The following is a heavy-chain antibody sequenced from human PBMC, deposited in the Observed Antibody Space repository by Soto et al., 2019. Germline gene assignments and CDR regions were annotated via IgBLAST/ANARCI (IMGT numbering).Heavy chain of an antibody. CDR3: ARVDDYGDYVNWFDP. CDR1: GGSISSYY. V-gene: IGHV4-59*01. Sequence: QVQLQESGPGLVKPSETLSLTCTVSGGSISSYYWSWIRQPPGKGLEWIGYIYYSGSTNYNPSLKIRVTISVDTSKNQFSLKLSSVTAADTAVYYCARVDDYGDYVNWFDPWGQGTLVTVSS. J-gene: IGHJ5*02. D-gene: IGHD4-17*01. CDR2: IYYSGST.